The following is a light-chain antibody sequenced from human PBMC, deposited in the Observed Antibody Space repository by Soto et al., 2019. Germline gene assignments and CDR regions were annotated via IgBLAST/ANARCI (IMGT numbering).Light chain of an antibody. CDR1: SGDVGGYNY. CDR3: SSYTSSSTLYV. J-gene: IGLJ1*01. V-gene: IGLV2-14*01. CDR2: DVS. Sequence: QSVLTQPASVSGSSGQSITVACTGPSGDVGGYNYVSWYQQHPGKAPKLMIYDVSNRPSGVSNRFSGSKSGNTASLTISGLQAEDEADYYCSSYTSSSTLYVFGTGT.